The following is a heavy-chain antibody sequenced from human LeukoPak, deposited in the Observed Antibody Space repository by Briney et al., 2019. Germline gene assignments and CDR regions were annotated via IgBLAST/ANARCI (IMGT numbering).Heavy chain of an antibody. CDR2: ISAYHGNT. Sequence: GSVKVSCKASGYTFSSYGISWVRQAPGQGLEWMGWISAYHGNTNYAQKLQGRVTMTTDTSTSTAYMELRSLRSDDTAVYYCARDITMVRGAPTFDSWGQGTLVTVSS. CDR1: GYTFSSYG. D-gene: IGHD3-10*01. J-gene: IGHJ4*02. CDR3: ARDITMVRGAPTFDS. V-gene: IGHV1-18*01.